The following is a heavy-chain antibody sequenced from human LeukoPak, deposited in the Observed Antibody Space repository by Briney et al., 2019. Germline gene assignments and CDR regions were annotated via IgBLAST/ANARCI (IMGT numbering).Heavy chain of an antibody. CDR1: GFTFDDYA. CDR3: AKNGETGTTAYYFDY. Sequence: GGSLRLSCAASGFTFDDYAMHWVRQAPGKGLEWVSGISWNSGSIDYADSVKGRFTISRDNAKNSLYLQMNSLRAEDMALYYCAKNGETGTTAYYFDYWGQGTLVTVSS. CDR2: ISWNSGSI. V-gene: IGHV3-9*03. J-gene: IGHJ4*02. D-gene: IGHD1-1*01.